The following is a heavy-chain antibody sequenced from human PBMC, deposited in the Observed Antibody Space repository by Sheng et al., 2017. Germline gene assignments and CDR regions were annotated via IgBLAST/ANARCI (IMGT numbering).Heavy chain of an antibody. V-gene: IGHV3-21*01. CDR2: ISSSSSYI. J-gene: IGHJ4*02. Sequence: EVQLVESGGGLVKPGGSLRLSCAASGFTFSSYSMNWVRQAPGKGLEWVSSISSSSSYIYYADSVKGRFTISRDNAKNSLYLQMNSLRAEDTAVYYCARGGGYDILTGYYGFDYWGQGTLVTVSS. CDR3: ARGGGYDILTGYYGFDY. CDR1: GFTFSSYS. D-gene: IGHD3-9*01.